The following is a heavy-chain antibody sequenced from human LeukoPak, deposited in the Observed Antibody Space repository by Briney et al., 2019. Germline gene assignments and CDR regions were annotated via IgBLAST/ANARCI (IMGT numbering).Heavy chain of an antibody. CDR3: VRSVRRGFNFDN. Sequence: SETLSLTCAVSGGSISSGGYSWSWIRQPPGKGLEWIGYIYYSDTYYNPSLKSRVTISADTSKNQFSLRLNSVTAADTAVYYCVRSVRRGFNFDNWGQGTLVIVSS. D-gene: IGHD5-12*01. J-gene: IGHJ4*02. CDR1: GGSISSGGYS. CDR2: IYYSDT. V-gene: IGHV4-30-4*07.